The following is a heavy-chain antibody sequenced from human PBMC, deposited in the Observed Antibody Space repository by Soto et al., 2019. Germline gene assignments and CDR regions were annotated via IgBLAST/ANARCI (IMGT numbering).Heavy chain of an antibody. CDR2: ISRNSGSI. CDR3: AKDSSWYYYYIDV. D-gene: IGHD6-13*01. J-gene: IGHJ6*03. CDR1: GFTFDDYA. V-gene: IGHV3-9*01. Sequence: GGSLRLSCAASGFTFDDYAMYWVRQAPGKGLEWVSGISRNSGSIGYADSVKGRFTISRDNAKNSLYLQMNSLRPEDTALYYCAKDSSWYYYYIDVWGKGTTVTVSS.